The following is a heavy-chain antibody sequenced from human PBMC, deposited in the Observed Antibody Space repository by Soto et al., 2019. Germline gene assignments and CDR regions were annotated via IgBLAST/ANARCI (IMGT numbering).Heavy chain of an antibody. V-gene: IGHV3-23*01. D-gene: IGHD5-18*01. J-gene: IGHJ4*02. Sequence: EVQLLESGGGLVQPGGSLRLSCAASGFTFNSYAMSWVRQAPGKGLEWVSGISGGGGSTYYADSVKGRFTTSRDNSKSTLYLQMNSLRAEDTALYYCAKLSGYNYGFEVFDTEGGQGTLVTVSS. CDR2: ISGGGGST. CDR1: GFTFNSYA. CDR3: AKLSGYNYGFEVFDTE.